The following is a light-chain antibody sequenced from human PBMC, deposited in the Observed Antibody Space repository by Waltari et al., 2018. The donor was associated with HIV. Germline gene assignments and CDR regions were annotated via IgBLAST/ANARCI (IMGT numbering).Light chain of an antibody. CDR2: GAS. CDR3: QQYVTTLYS. CDR1: QTVSNNY. Sequence: DIVLTQSPGTLTLSPGGRATLPCRASQTVSNNYLAWYYQKPGQAPRLLIYGASTRATGIPDRFSGSGSGTDFTLTISRLEPEDFAVYYCQQYVTTLYSFGQGTKLEIK. V-gene: IGKV3-20*01. J-gene: IGKJ2*03.